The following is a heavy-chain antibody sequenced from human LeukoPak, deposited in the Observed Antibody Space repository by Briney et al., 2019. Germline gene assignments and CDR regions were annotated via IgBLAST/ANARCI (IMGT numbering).Heavy chain of an antibody. Sequence: GGSLRLSCAASGFTFSSYGMNWVRQAPGKGLEWVSSISSSSSDIYYADSVKGRFTISRDNAKNSLYLQMNSLRAEDTAVYYCARGGDYYDSSGYYWMSNWFDPWGQGTLVTVSS. CDR2: ISSSSSDI. CDR3: ARGGDYYDSSGYYWMSNWFDP. D-gene: IGHD3-22*01. CDR1: GFTFSSYG. J-gene: IGHJ5*02. V-gene: IGHV3-21*01.